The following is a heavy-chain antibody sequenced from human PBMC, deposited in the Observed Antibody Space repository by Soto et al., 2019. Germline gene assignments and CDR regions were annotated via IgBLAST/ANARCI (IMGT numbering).Heavy chain of an antibody. CDR1: GGSINSAGYC. V-gene: IGHV4-31*03. Sequence: QVQLQESGPGLVKASQTLSLTCTVSGGSINSAGYCWSWIRQHPGKGLEWIGHIYDSGNTYYNPSIKSRVTISVDPSKNQFSLKLSSVTAADTAVYYCARVSEDYDILTGYSPNWFDPWGQGTLVTVSS. CDR3: ARVSEDYDILTGYSPNWFDP. D-gene: IGHD3-9*01. J-gene: IGHJ5*02. CDR2: IYDSGNT.